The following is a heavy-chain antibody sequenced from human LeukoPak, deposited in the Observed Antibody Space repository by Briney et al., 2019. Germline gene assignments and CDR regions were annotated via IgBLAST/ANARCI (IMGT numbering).Heavy chain of an antibody. J-gene: IGHJ3*02. CDR3: ARHTVTVVTHAIDI. CDR1: GGSISSSSYY. Sequence: PSETLSLTCTVSGGSISSSSYYWGWLRQPPGTGLEWIGSIYYSGSTYYNPSLKSRVTISVDTSKNQFSLKLSSVTAAESAVYYYARHTVTVVTHAIDIWGQGTIVTVSS. D-gene: IGHD4-23*01. CDR2: IYYSGST. V-gene: IGHV4-39*01.